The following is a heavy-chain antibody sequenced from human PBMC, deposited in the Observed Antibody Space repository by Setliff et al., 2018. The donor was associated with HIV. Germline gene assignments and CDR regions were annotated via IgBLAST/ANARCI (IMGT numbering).Heavy chain of an antibody. V-gene: IGHV3-74*01. J-gene: IGHJ3*02. Sequence: SLRLSCAASGFTFSSYWMHWVRQAPGKGLVWVSRVNREGSRTSYADPVKGRFTISRDNAKNTLNLQMKSLRAEDTAVYYCARDVHKRGHYDSSGYYYPDAFDIWGQGTMVTVSS. D-gene: IGHD3-22*01. CDR3: ARDVHKRGHYDSSGYYYPDAFDI. CDR2: VNREGSRT. CDR1: GFTFSSYW.